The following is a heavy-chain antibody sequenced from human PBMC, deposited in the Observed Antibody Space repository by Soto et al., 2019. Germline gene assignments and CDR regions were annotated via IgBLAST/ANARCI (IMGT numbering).Heavy chain of an antibody. CDR3: AKARGSSTPAPGSY. CDR1: GFTFGSYA. Sequence: QTGGSLRLSCAASGFTFGSYAMSWVRQAPGRGLEWVSAISGSGGTTYYADSVKGRFTISRDNSKNTLYLQMNSLGAEDTAVYYCAKARGSSTPAPGSYWGQGSLVTVSS. CDR2: ISGSGGTT. D-gene: IGHD3-16*01. V-gene: IGHV3-23*01. J-gene: IGHJ4*02.